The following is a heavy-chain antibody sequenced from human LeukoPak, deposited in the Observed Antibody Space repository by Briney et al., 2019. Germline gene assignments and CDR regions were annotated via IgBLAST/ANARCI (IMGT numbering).Heavy chain of an antibody. CDR2: ISWNSGNI. V-gene: IGHV3-9*01. Sequence: GGSLRLSCAASGFTFDDYAMNWVRQAPGKGLEWVSGISWNSGNIGYADSVRGRFTISRDNSKNTLYLQMNSLRAEDTAVYYCAKVHSDIVVVPAALFDYWGQGTLVTVSS. CDR1: GFTFDDYA. CDR3: AKVHSDIVVVPAALFDY. J-gene: IGHJ4*02. D-gene: IGHD2-2*01.